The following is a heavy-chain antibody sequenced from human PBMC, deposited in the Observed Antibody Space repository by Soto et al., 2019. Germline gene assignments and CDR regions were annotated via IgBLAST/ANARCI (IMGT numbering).Heavy chain of an antibody. J-gene: IGHJ5*02. Sequence: PXXTLSLACTVSGGSISSYYWRWIPQPPGKGLEWIGYIYYSGSTNYNPSLKSRVTISVDTSKNQFSLKLSSVTAADKAVYYCARAKAPLYSSSWYWFDPWGQGTLVTVSS. CDR1: GGSISSYY. CDR3: ARAKAPLYSSSWYWFDP. D-gene: IGHD6-13*01. V-gene: IGHV4-59*08. CDR2: IYYSGST.